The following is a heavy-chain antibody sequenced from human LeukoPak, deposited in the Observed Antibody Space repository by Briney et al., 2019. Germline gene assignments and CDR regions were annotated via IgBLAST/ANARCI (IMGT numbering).Heavy chain of an antibody. D-gene: IGHD1-26*01. CDR1: GGSISSSTYF. J-gene: IGHJ6*03. V-gene: IGHV4-39*07. CDR3: ARDKVGATRGYYYYYYMDV. CDR2: IYYSGST. Sequence: SETLSLTCTVSGGSISSSTYFWGWIRQPPGKGLEWIGTIYYSGSTYYNPSLKSRVTISVDSSKNQFSLRLSSVTAADTAVYYCARDKVGATRGYYYYYYMDVWGKGTTVTVSS.